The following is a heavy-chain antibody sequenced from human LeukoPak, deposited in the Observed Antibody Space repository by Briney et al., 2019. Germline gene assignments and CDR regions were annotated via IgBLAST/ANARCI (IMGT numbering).Heavy chain of an antibody. Sequence: ASVKVSCKASGYTFTSYGISLVRQAPGQGLEWMGWITPYNGNTNYAQKLQGRVTMTTDTSTSTAYMELRSLRSDDTAVYYCARAVPPNLEWFYYWGQGTLVTVSS. CDR2: ITPYNGNT. CDR1: GYTFTSYG. J-gene: IGHJ4*02. V-gene: IGHV1-18*01. CDR3: ARAVPPNLEWFYY. D-gene: IGHD3-3*01.